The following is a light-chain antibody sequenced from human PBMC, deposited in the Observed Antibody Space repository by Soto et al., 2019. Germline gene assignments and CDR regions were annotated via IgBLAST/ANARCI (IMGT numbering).Light chain of an antibody. V-gene: IGKV1-5*03. CDR1: QTVLSA. Sequence: DIQLTQSPSTLSASVGDRVTMTCRASQTVLSALAWYQQTPGKAPKLLIYKASTLETGVPSRFSGSGSGTGFTLTISSLQPDDFATYYCQQYLSYSRSFGQGTKVDIK. CDR3: QQYLSYSRS. CDR2: KAS. J-gene: IGKJ1*01.